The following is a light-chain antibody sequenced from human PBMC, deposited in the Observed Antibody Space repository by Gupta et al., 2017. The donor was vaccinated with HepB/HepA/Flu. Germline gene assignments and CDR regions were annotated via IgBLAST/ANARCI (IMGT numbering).Light chain of an antibody. V-gene: IGKV4-1*01. CDR1: RSVLYNSDNKNY. Sequence: DIVMPQSPDPLAVSLGERATINCKSSRSVLYNSDNKNYLAWYQQKPGQPPKLLIYWASTRESGVPDRFSGSGSGTDFTLTISRLQAEDVAVYYCQQCYSSPWTFGQGTKVEIK. J-gene: IGKJ1*01. CDR3: QQCYSSPWT. CDR2: WAS.